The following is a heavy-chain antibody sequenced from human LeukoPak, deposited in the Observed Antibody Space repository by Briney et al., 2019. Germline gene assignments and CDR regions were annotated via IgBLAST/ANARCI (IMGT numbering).Heavy chain of an antibody. CDR3: ARDLVCTSCYYNWFDP. CDR1: GFTFSSYS. Sequence: GGSLRLSCAASGFTFSSYSMNWVRQAPGKGLEWVSYISSSSSNIYYADSVKGRFPISRDNAKNSLYLQMNSLRAEDTAVYYCARDLVCTSCYYNWFDPWGQATLATVSP. J-gene: IGHJ5*02. CDR2: ISSSSSNI. V-gene: IGHV3-48*04. D-gene: IGHD2-2*01.